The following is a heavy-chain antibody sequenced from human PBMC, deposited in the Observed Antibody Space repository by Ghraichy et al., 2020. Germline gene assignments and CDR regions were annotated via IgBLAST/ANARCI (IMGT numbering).Heavy chain of an antibody. Sequence: GGSLRLSCAASGFTFSDHYMDWVRQAPGKGLEWVGRIRNKANSYTTEYAASVKGRLTISRDDSKNSLYLQMNSLKTEDTAVYYCTRSDSGWYNWFDPWGQGTLVTVSS. CDR2: IRNKANSYTT. CDR1: GFTFSDHY. V-gene: IGHV3-72*01. CDR3: TRSDSGWYNWFDP. J-gene: IGHJ5*02. D-gene: IGHD6-19*01.